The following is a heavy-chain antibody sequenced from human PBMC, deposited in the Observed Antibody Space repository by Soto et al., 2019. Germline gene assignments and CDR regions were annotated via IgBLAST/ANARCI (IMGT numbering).Heavy chain of an antibody. J-gene: IGHJ6*02. CDR3: AKDSEWEVLRGRGYSYYGMDV. Sequence: EVHLLESGGGLVQPGGSLRLSCAASGFTFSSYAMSWVRQAPGKGLEWVSAISGSGGSTYYADSVKGRFTISRDNSKNTLYLEMNSLRAEDTAVYYCAKDSEWEVLRGRGYSYYGMDVWGQGPTVTVSS. D-gene: IGHD1-26*01. CDR2: ISGSGGST. V-gene: IGHV3-23*01. CDR1: GFTFSSYA.